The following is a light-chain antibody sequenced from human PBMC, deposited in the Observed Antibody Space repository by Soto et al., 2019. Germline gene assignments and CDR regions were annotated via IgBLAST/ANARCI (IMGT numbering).Light chain of an antibody. CDR3: QQYDNLSWT. V-gene: IGKV1-33*01. CDR2: DAS. Sequence: DIQMTQSPSSLSASVGDRVTITCQASQDISNYLNWYQQKPGKAPKLLIYDASNLETGVPSRFGGSGSGTDFTFTISSLQPEDIATYYCQQYDNLSWTFGQGTKLEIK. J-gene: IGKJ2*02. CDR1: QDISNY.